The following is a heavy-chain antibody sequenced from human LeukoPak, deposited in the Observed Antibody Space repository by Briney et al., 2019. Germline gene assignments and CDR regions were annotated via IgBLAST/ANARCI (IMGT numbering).Heavy chain of an antibody. Sequence: SETLSLTCTVSGGSMSNHYWSWLRQSPGKGLEWIGYIYYSGSTNYNPSLQSRVSMSPDTSKNQFSLRLSSVTATDTAVYYCVNYNRDRRCYSFDYWGQGTLVTASS. CDR1: GGSMSNHY. CDR2: IYYSGST. J-gene: IGHJ4*02. D-gene: IGHD1-20*01. V-gene: IGHV4-59*08. CDR3: VNYNRDRRCYSFDY.